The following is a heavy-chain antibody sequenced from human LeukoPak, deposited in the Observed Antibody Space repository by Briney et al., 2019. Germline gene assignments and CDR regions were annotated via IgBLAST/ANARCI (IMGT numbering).Heavy chain of an antibody. D-gene: IGHD3-22*01. CDR1: GGSISSGGYY. CDR3: ARHVHHSSGFEYYFDY. Sequence: PSETLSLTCTVSGGSISSGGYYWSWIRQHPGKGLEWIGYIYYSGSTYYNPSLKSRVTIPVDTSKNQFSLKLSSVTAADTAVYYCARHVHHSSGFEYYFDYWGQGTLVTVSS. V-gene: IGHV4-31*03. CDR2: IYYSGST. J-gene: IGHJ4*02.